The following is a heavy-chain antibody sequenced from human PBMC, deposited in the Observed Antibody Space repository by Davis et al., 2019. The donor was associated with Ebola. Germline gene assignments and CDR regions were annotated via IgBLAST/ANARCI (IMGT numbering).Heavy chain of an antibody. V-gene: IGHV1-2*06. Sequence: MPGGSLRLSCAASGFTFSSYGMHWVRQAPGQGLEWMGRINPNSGGADSAQKFQGRVTMTRDTSISTAYMELSRLTSDDTAVYYCATGTLSGWGTAMAIDYWGQGTLVTVSS. CDR1: GFTFSSYG. D-gene: IGHD5-18*01. J-gene: IGHJ4*02. CDR3: ATGTLSGWGTAMAIDY. CDR2: INPNSGGA.